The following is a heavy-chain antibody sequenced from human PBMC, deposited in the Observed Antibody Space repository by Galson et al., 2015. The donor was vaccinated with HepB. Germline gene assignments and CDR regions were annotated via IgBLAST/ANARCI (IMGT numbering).Heavy chain of an antibody. J-gene: IGHJ6*02. V-gene: IGHV4-39*01. CDR3: ARHASYDTSGYYYYGMDV. CDR2: IYYRGST. CDR1: GGSISSSSCY. D-gene: IGHD3-22*01. Sequence: ETLSLTCTVSGGSISSSSCYWGWIRQPPGKGLEWIGSIYYRGSTYYNPSLKSRVTISVDTSKNQFPLKLSSVTAADTAVYYCARHASYDTSGYYYYGMDVWGQGTTVTVSS.